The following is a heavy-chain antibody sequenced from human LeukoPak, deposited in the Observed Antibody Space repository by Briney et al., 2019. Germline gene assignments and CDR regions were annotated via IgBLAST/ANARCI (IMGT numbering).Heavy chain of an antibody. CDR3: ARAWGYCSGGSCYSDY. CDR1: GYIFTGYY. CDR2: INPNSGGT. Sequence: ASVKVSCKTSGYIFTGYYMHWVRQAPGQGLEWMGRINPNSGGTNYAQKFQGRVTMTRDTSISTAYMELSRLRSDDTAVYYCARAWGYCSGGSCYSDYWGQGTLVTVSS. D-gene: IGHD2-15*01. V-gene: IGHV1-2*06. J-gene: IGHJ4*02.